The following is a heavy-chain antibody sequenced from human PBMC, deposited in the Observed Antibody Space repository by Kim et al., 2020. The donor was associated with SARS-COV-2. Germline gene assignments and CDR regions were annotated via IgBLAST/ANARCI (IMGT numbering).Heavy chain of an antibody. D-gene: IGHD6-13*01. CDR2: IDPSGTT. CDR1: GGSISSSTYS. V-gene: IGHV4-39*01. CDR3: TRHLSGSSWFDY. Sequence: SETLSLTCTISGGSISSSTYSWNWFRQPPGYELEWIGGIDPSGTTYYNPSLKSRVTLSVETSRNQFSLKLSSVTAADTAVFYCTRHLSGSSWFDYWGQGT. J-gene: IGHJ4*02.